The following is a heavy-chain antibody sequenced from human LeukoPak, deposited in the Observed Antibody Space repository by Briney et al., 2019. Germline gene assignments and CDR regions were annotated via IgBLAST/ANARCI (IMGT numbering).Heavy chain of an antibody. J-gene: IGHJ4*02. Sequence: PSETLSITCTVSGGSISSSSYYWGWIRQPPGKGLEWIGRIYYSGSTNYNPSLKSRVTISLDTSKNQFSLKLRSVTAADTAVYYCARVTGYMIEDYFDYWGQGTLVTVSS. V-gene: IGHV4-39*07. CDR1: GGSISSSSYY. D-gene: IGHD3-22*01. CDR3: ARVTGYMIEDYFDY. CDR2: IYYSGST.